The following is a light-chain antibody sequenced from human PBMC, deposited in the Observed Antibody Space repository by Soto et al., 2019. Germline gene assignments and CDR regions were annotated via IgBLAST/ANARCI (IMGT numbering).Light chain of an antibody. CDR1: SGHSTYA. V-gene: IGLV4-69*01. Sequence: QLVLTQSPSASASLGASVKLTCTLSSGHSTYAIAWHQQQPEKGPRYLMKVNSDGSHSKGDGIPDRFSGSSSGAERYLTISSLQSEDEADYYCQTWGTGIRVFGTGTKLTVL. CDR3: QTWGTGIRV. J-gene: IGLJ1*01. CDR2: VNSDGSH.